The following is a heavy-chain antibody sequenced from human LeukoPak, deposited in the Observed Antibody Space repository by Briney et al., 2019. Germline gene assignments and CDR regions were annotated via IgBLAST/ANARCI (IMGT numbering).Heavy chain of an antibody. Sequence: PGGSLRLSCAASGFTFSSYGMHWVRQAPGKGLEWVSYIGSSGSNIYYADSVKGRFTISRDNAKNSLYLQMNSLRAEDTAVYYCARIMTTVTTSDYWGQGTLVTVSS. D-gene: IGHD4-17*01. CDR3: ARIMTTVTTSDY. J-gene: IGHJ4*02. CDR2: IGSSGSNI. CDR1: GFTFSSYG. V-gene: IGHV3-48*04.